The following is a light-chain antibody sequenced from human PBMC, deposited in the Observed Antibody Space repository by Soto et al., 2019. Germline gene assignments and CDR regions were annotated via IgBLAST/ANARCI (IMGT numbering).Light chain of an antibody. J-gene: IGLJ2*01. V-gene: IGLV2-8*01. CDR3: TSCAGNNNLV. Sequence: QSVLTQPPSASGSPGQSVTISCTGTSSDVGGYNYVSWYQQHPGKAPKLMISEVSKRPSGVPDRFSGSKSGNATSLAVSGLQAEDEADYYCTSCAGNNNLVFGGGTKLTVL. CDR2: EVS. CDR1: SSDVGGYNY.